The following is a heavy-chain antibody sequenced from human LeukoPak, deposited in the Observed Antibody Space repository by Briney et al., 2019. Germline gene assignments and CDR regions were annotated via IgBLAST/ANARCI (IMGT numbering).Heavy chain of an antibody. CDR1: GFTFSDYY. D-gene: IGHD1-14*01. CDR3: ARARGRPYTRLDP. V-gene: IGHV3-11*01. Sequence: GGSLRLSCAASGFTFSDYYMSWIRQAPGKGLEWVSYISSSGSTIYYADSVKGRFTVSRDNAKNSLYLQMNSLRAKDTAVYYCARARGRPYTRLDPWGQGTLVTVSS. J-gene: IGHJ5*02. CDR2: ISSSGSTI.